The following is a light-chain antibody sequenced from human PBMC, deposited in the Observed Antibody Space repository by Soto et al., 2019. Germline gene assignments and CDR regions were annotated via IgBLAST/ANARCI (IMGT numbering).Light chain of an antibody. CDR1: QSVSSSY. V-gene: IGKV3-20*01. CDR3: QQYYSNPGT. J-gene: IGKJ1*01. Sequence: EIVLTQSPGTLSLSPGERATLSCRASQSVSSSYLAWYQQKPGQAPRLLIYGASSRATGIPDRFSGSGSGTDFTLTISSLQAEDVAVYYCQQYYSNPGTFGQGTKVDIK. CDR2: GAS.